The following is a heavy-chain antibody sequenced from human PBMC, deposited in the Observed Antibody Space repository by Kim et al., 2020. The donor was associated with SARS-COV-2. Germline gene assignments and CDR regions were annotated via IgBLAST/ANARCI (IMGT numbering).Heavy chain of an antibody. CDR1: GFTFSDSA. Sequence: GGSLRLSCAASGFTFSDSALHWVRQASGKGLEWVGRVKRKADTYATAYSASVKGRFTISRDDSENTAYLQMTSLKTEDTAVYYCTTYDHYNAWYPTGYWGQGTLVTVSS. D-gene: IGHD6-13*01. V-gene: IGHV3-73*01. CDR3: TTYDHYNAWYPTGY. J-gene: IGHJ4*02. CDR2: VKRKADTYAT.